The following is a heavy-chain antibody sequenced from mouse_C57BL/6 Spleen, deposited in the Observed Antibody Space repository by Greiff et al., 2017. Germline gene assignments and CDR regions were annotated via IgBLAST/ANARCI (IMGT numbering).Heavy chain of an antibody. CDR1: GFTFSSYA. J-gene: IGHJ4*01. D-gene: IGHD2-4*01. CDR3: ARDSLYDYDGRWAMDY. CDR2: ISDGGSYT. Sequence: EVHLVESGGGLVKPGGSLKLSCAASGFTFSSYAMSWVRQTPEKRLEWVATISDGGSYTYYPDNVKGRFTISRDNAKNNLYLQMSHLKSEDTAMYYCARDSLYDYDGRWAMDYWGQGTSVTVSS. V-gene: IGHV5-4*01.